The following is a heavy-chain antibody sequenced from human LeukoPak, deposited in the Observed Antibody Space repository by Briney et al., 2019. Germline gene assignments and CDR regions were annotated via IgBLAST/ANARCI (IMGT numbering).Heavy chain of an antibody. V-gene: IGHV4-34*01. CDR3: ARPRGYNLSGLGY. CDR2: INHSGST. D-gene: IGHD5-24*01. CDR1: GGSFSGYY. Sequence: PSETLSLTCAVYGGSFSGYYWSWIRQPPGKGLEWIGEINHSGSTNYNPSLKSRVTISVDTSKNQFSLKLSSVTAAGTAVYYCARPRGYNLSGLGYWGQGTLVTVSS. J-gene: IGHJ4*02.